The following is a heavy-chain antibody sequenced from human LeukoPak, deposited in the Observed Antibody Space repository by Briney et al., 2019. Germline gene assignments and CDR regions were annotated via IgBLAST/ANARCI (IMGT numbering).Heavy chain of an antibody. V-gene: IGHV3-15*01. CDR1: GFTFTNAW. Sequence: PGGSLRLSCAASGFTFTNAWMSWVRQAPGKGLEWIGRIKSKTDGGTTDYAAPVKGRFTISRDDSENTLYLQMNSLKTEDTAVYFCTTETNWYFDLRGRGTLVTVSS. CDR3: TTETNWYFDL. CDR2: IKSKTDGGTT. D-gene: IGHD1-1*01. J-gene: IGHJ2*01.